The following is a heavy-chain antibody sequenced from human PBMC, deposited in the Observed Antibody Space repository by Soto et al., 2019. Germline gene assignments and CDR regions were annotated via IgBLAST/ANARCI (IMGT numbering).Heavy chain of an antibody. CDR3: ARGLIDFWSGVAAYYYYYYYMDV. D-gene: IGHD3-3*01. CDR1: GGSFSGYY. V-gene: IGHV4-34*01. Sequence: PSETLSLTCAVYGGSFSGYYWSWIRQPPGKGLEWIGEINHSGSTNYNPSLKSRVTISVDTSKNQFSLKLSSVTAADTAVYYCARGLIDFWSGVAAYYYYYYYMDVWGKGTTVTVSS. CDR2: INHSGST. J-gene: IGHJ6*03.